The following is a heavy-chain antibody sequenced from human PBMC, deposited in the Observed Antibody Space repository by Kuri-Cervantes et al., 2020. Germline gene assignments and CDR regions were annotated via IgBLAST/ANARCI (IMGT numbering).Heavy chain of an antibody. D-gene: IGHD6-13*01. CDR3: AKDLRRTDGYSSSWYGMDV. CDR2: ISWNSGSI. J-gene: IGHJ6*02. V-gene: IGHV3-9*01. CDR1: GFTFDDYA. Sequence: GGSLRLSCAASGFTFDDYAMHWVRQAPGKGLEWVSGISWNSGSIGYADSVRGRFTISRDNSKNTLYLQMNSLRAEDTAVYYCAKDLRRTDGYSSSWYGMDVWGQGTTVTVSS.